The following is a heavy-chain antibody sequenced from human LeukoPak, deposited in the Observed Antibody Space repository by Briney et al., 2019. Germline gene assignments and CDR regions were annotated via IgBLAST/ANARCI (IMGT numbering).Heavy chain of an antibody. J-gene: IGHJ4*02. CDR1: GFTFSSYA. CDR2: ITTSGGSA. D-gene: IGHD6-13*01. V-gene: IGHV3-23*01. CDR3: AKVETAAAATLRGFDY. Sequence: GGSLRLSCAASGFTFSSYAMSWVRRAPGKGLEWVSGITTSGGSASYADSVKGRFTISRDNPGNTLYLQMNSLRAEDTAVYYCAKVETAAAATLRGFDYWGQGTLVTVSS.